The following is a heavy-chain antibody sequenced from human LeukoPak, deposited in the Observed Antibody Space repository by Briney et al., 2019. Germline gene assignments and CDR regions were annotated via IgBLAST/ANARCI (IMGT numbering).Heavy chain of an antibody. CDR1: GFAFSSYA. D-gene: IGHD3-22*01. CDR3: AKLSAPYYDSSGYYTDY. J-gene: IGHJ4*02. Sequence: PGGSLRLSCAASGFAFSSYAMGWVRQALGKGLEWVSVISGGGSNTYYADSGKGRFTISRDNSKNTLHLQMNSLRAEDTAIYYCAKLSAPYYDSSGYYTDYWGQGTLVTVSS. V-gene: IGHV3-23*01. CDR2: ISGGGSNT.